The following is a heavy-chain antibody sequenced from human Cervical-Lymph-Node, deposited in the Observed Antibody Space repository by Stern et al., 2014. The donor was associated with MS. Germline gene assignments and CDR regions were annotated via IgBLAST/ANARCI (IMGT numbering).Heavy chain of an antibody. J-gene: IGHJ5*02. D-gene: IGHD2-2*01. CDR2: IIPLFGTA. CDR3: ARTDKYCSSASCSGNWFDP. CDR1: GGTFSSYA. V-gene: IGHV1-69*01. Sequence: MQLVESGAEVKKPGSSVKVSCKASGGTFSSYAITWVRQAPGQGLEWMGGIIPLFGTANYAQKFQGRVTITAAASTRTAYMELSSLRSEDTAVYYCARTDKYCSSASCSGNWFDPWGQGTLVTVSS.